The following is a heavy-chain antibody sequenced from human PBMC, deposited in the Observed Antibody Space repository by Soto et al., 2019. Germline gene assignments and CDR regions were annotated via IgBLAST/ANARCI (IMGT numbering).Heavy chain of an antibody. CDR3: ARVRLSIAVTDALVV. J-gene: IGHJ3*01. CDR1: GFTFSDYV. V-gene: IGHV3-30*14. Sequence: QVRLVESGGGVVQPGTSLRLSCAASGFTFSDYVIHWVRQAAGKGLEWVASMTYDGATEYYADSVKGRFTMSRDNSKRALSLQMNILRPDDTAVYYCARVRLSIAVTDALVVWGQGTTVTVSS. D-gene: IGHD3-3*02. CDR2: MTYDGATE.